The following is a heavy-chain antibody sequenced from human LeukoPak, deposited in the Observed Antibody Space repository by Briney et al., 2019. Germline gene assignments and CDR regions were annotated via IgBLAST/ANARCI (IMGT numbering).Heavy chain of an antibody. CDR3: ARGSSGWLVRNWFDP. V-gene: IGHV4-59*01. CDR2: IYYSGST. CDR1: GGSISSYY. Sequence: SETLSLTCTVSGGSISSYYWSWIRQPPGKGLEWIGYIYYSGSTNYNPSLKSRVTTSVDTSKNQFSLKLSSVTAADTAVYYCARGSSGWLVRNWFDPWGQGTLVTVSS. D-gene: IGHD6-19*01. J-gene: IGHJ5*02.